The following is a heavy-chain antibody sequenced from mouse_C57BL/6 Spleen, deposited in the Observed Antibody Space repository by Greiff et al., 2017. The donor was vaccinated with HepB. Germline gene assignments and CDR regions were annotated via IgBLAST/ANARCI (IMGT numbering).Heavy chain of an antibody. J-gene: IGHJ2*01. V-gene: IGHV1-54*01. D-gene: IGHD1-1*01. CDR1: GYAFTNYL. CDR3: ARLGGVTTVVEDY. CDR2: INPGSGGT. Sequence: VQLQQSGAELVRPGTSVKVSCKASGYAFTNYLIEWVKQRPGQGLEWIGVINPGSGGTNYNEKFKGKATLTADKSSSTAYMQLSSLTSEDAAVYFCARLGGVTTVVEDYWGPGTTLTVSS.